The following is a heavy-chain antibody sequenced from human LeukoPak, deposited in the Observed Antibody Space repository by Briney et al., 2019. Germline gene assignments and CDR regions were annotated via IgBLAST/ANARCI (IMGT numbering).Heavy chain of an antibody. Sequence: GASVKVSCKASGGTFSSYAISWVRQAPGQGLEWMGGIIPIFGTANYAQKFQGRVTITTDESTSTAYMELSSLRSEDTAVYYCARGRNDFWSVHQSSFDPWDQGTLVTVSP. V-gene: IGHV1-69*05. J-gene: IGHJ5*02. CDR3: ARGRNDFWSVHQSSFDP. CDR2: IIPIFGTA. CDR1: GGTFSSYA. D-gene: IGHD3-3*01.